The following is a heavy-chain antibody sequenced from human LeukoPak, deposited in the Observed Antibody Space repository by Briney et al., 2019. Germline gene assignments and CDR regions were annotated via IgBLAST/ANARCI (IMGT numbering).Heavy chain of an antibody. J-gene: IGHJ4*02. CDR1: GFTFRSYG. CDR2: IFYDGSNQ. Sequence: SGGSLRLSCAASGFTFRSYGMHWVRQAPGKGLEWVAVIFYDGSNQYYADSVKGRFTVSRDNAKNSLYLQMNSLRAEDTAVYYCARGPAYSSDWRFDYWGQGTLVTVSS. CDR3: ARGPAYSSDWRFDY. V-gene: IGHV3-33*01. D-gene: IGHD6-19*01.